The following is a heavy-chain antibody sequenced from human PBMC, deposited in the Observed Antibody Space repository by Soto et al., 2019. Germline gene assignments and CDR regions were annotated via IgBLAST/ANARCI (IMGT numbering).Heavy chain of an antibody. J-gene: IGHJ4*02. Sequence: PSETLSLTCAVYGGSFSGYYWSWIRQPPGKGLEWIGEINHSGSTNYNPSLKSRVTISVDTSKNQFSLKLSSVTAADTAVYYCAREGPLPCSGGNCRNHDYWGQGNLVTVSS. V-gene: IGHV4-34*01. CDR1: GGSFSGYY. CDR2: INHSGST. D-gene: IGHD2-15*01. CDR3: AREGPLPCSGGNCRNHDY.